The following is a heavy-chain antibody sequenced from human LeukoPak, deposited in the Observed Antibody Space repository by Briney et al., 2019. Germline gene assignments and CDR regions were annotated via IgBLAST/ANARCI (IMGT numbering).Heavy chain of an antibody. J-gene: IGHJ4*02. CDR3: AKGDLYGSGSYTD. CDR1: GLTFDDYT. V-gene: IGHV3-43*01. Sequence: GGSLTLSCAASGLTFDDYTTRWARHAPGEGLEWVSLISWDGGSTYYADSVKGRFTISRDNSKNSLYLQMNSLRTEDTALYCCAKGDLYGSGSYTDWGQGTLVTVSS. D-gene: IGHD3-10*01. CDR2: ISWDGGST.